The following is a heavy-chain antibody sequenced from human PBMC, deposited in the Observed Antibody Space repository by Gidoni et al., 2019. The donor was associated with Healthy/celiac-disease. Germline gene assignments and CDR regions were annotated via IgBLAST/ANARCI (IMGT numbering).Heavy chain of an antibody. CDR2: INPSGGNT. V-gene: IGHV1-46*01. J-gene: IGHJ3*02. D-gene: IGHD3-16*01. CDR1: GYTFASYY. Sequence: QVQLVQSGAEVQKPGASVKVSCTASGYTFASYYMPCGRQAPGQGLEWMGIINPSGGNTSYEKKFQGRVTMTRDTSTSTGYMELSSLRSEDTAVYYCARDLTDQKRLGELGDAFDIWGQGTMVTVSS. CDR3: ARDLTDQKRLGELGDAFDI.